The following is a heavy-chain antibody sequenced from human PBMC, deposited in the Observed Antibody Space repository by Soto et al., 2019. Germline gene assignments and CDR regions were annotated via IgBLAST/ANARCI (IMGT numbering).Heavy chain of an antibody. CDR2: IIPMFGTT. CDR3: ARVEVSGGPFDP. V-gene: IGHV1-69*06. Sequence: SVKVSCKASGVTFTSYTITWVRQAPGQGLEWMGGIIPMFGTTNYAQKFQGRVTITADKSTNTDYMELSSLRSDDTAVYYCARVEVSGGPFDPWGQGNLVTVSS. J-gene: IGHJ5*02. CDR1: GVTFTSYT. D-gene: IGHD3-16*01.